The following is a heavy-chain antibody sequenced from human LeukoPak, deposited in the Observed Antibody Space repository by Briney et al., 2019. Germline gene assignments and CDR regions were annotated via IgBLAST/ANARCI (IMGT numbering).Heavy chain of an antibody. CDR3: ARQLERRSRWFDT. CDR1: GFTVSNNY. D-gene: IGHD1-1*01. CDR2: IYSGGRT. V-gene: IGHV3-66*04. Sequence: GGSLRLSCTASGFTVSNNYMSWVRQAPGKGLEWVSVIYSGGRTDYADSVKGRFTISRDSSKNTLYLQMKSLRADDTAVYYCARQLERRSRWFDTWGQGTLVTVSS. J-gene: IGHJ5*02.